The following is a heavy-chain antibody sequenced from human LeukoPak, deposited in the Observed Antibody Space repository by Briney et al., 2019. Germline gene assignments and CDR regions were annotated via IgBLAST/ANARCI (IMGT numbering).Heavy chain of an antibody. CDR3: ARRWAPTSGNYFCMDV. D-gene: IGHD3-10*01. V-gene: IGHV3-30*03. CDR2: VSNDGGDK. Sequence: GGSLRLSCAASEFTFSSYAMHWVRQAPGKGLEWVALVSNDGGDKYYADSVKGRFTISRDNSKNTLYLQMNSLRTEDTAVYYCARRWAPTSGNYFCMDVWGQGTTVIVSS. CDR1: EFTFSSYA. J-gene: IGHJ6*02.